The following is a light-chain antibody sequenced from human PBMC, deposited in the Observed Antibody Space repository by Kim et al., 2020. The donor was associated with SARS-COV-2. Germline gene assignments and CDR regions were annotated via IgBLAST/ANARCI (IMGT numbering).Light chain of an antibody. Sequence: QSALTQPPSASGSPVQSVTISCTGTSSDVGGYNYVSWYQQHPGKAPKLMIYEVSKRPSGVPDRFSGSKSGNTASLTVSGLQAEDEADYYCSSYAGSNTIYVFGTGTKVTVL. J-gene: IGLJ1*01. CDR3: SSYAGSNTIYV. CDR2: EVS. V-gene: IGLV2-8*01. CDR1: SSDVGGYNY.